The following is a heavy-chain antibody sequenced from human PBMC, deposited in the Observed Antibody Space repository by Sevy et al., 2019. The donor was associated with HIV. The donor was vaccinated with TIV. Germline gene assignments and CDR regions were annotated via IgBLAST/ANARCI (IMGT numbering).Heavy chain of an antibody. J-gene: IGHJ3*02. CDR2: LIPIFRTS. CDR3: SRDRGPAAISDAFDI. Sequence: ASVKVSCKASGGNLHNYGINWVRQAPGQGLEWMGGLIPIFRTSTYAQNFRGRITFAADEATSTFYLEMSSLGADDTAGYYCSRDRGPAAISDAFDIWGQGTMVTVSS. V-gene: IGHV1-69*01. D-gene: IGHD2-2*02. CDR1: GGNLHNYG.